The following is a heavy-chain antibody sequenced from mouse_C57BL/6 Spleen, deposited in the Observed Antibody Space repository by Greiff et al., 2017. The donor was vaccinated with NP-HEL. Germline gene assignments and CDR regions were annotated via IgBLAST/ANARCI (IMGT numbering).Heavy chain of an antibody. CDR2: SRNKANDYTT. V-gene: IGHV7-1*01. D-gene: IGHD4-1*01. J-gene: IGHJ1*03. CDR3: ARDARLTGYWYFDV. Sequence: EVKVVESGGGLVQSGRSLRLSCATSGFTFSDFYMEWVRQAPGKGLEWIAASRNKANDYTTEYSASVKGRFIVSRDTSQSILYLQMNALRAEDTAIYYCARDARLTGYWYFDVWGTGTTVTVSS. CDR1: GFTFSDFY.